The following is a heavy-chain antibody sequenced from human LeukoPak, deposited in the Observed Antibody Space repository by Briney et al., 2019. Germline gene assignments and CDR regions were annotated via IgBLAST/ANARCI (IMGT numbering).Heavy chain of an antibody. CDR3: AEDRAGKGTPDY. CDR1: GFTFSSYV. Sequence: GGSLRLSCAASGFTFSSYVMSWVRQAPGKGLEWVSSISASGSSTYYADSVKGRFTISRDNSKSTLYLQMTSLRAEDTALYYCAEDRAGKGTPDYWGRGTLVTVSS. D-gene: IGHD1-14*01. V-gene: IGHV3-23*01. J-gene: IGHJ4*02. CDR2: ISASGSST.